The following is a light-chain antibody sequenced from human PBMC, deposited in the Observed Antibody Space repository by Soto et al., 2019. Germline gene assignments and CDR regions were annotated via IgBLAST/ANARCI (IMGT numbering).Light chain of an antibody. Sequence: EIVLTQSPATLSLSPGERATVCCRASQSVNNYLAWYQQKPGQAPRLLIYDTSDRASGIPARFSGSGSGTDFTLTISSLQSEDFAVYYCQQYNNWPPWTFGQGTKVDI. CDR1: QSVNNY. CDR2: DTS. J-gene: IGKJ1*01. CDR3: QQYNNWPPWT. V-gene: IGKV3-11*01.